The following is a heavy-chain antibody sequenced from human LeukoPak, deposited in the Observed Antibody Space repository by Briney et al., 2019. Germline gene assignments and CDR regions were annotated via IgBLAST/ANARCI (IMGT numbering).Heavy chain of an antibody. D-gene: IGHD6-13*01. Sequence: SETLSLACTVSGGSISSYYWSWIRQPPGKGLEWIGYIYYSGSTNYNPSLKSRVTISVDTSKNQFSLKLSSVTAADTAVYYCARDSSSWYPYWYFDLWGRGTLVTVSS. CDR1: GGSISSYY. J-gene: IGHJ2*01. CDR3: ARDSSSWYPYWYFDL. CDR2: IYYSGST. V-gene: IGHV4-59*01.